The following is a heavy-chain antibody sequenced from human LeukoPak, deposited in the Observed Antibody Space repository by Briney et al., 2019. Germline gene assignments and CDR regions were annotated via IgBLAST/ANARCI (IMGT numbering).Heavy chain of an antibody. CDR3: ARRWVYDKRAFDA. Sequence: SETLSLTCTVSGVSISGTYYWSWIRQPPGKGLEWIGYIYYTGTTDSNPSLKSRVTISLDTSKNQFSLNLSSVTAADTAVYYCARRWVYDKRAFDAWGQGTMVTVSS. D-gene: IGHD3-16*01. CDR2: IYYTGTT. J-gene: IGHJ3*01. CDR1: GVSISGTYY. V-gene: IGHV4-59*08.